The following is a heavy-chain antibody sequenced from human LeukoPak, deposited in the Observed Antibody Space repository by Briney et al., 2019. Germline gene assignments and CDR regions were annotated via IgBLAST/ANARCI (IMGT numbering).Heavy chain of an antibody. J-gene: IGHJ4*02. CDR1: GYTFTSYG. CDR3: ARGLTRQLWSPFDY. D-gene: IGHD5-18*01. V-gene: IGHV1-69*04. Sequence: SVKVSCKASGYTFTSYGISWVRQAPGQGLEWMGRIIPILDIANYAQKFQGRVTITADKSTSTAYMELSSLRSEDTAVYYCARGLTRQLWSPFDYWGQGTLVTVSS. CDR2: IIPILDIA.